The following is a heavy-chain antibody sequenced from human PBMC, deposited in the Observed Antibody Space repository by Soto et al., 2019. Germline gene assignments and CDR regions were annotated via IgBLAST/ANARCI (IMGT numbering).Heavy chain of an antibody. CDR1: GYSFANYR. V-gene: IGHV5-51*01. CDR3: ARHGFYGDYSSNYFDP. D-gene: IGHD4-17*01. CDR2: IYPSDSNT. Sequence: PGESLKISCQGSGYSFANYRIAWVRQMPGKGLEYMGIIYPSDSNTRYSPSFQGQVTISADKSISTAYLQWSSLKASDTAIYYCARHGFYGDYSSNYFDPWGQGTLVTVSS. J-gene: IGHJ5*02.